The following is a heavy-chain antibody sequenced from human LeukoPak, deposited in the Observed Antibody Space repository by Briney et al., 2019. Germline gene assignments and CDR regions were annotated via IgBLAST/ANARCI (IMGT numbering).Heavy chain of an antibody. CDR3: TTHILTGDFDY. J-gene: IGHJ4*02. V-gene: IGHV3-15*01. CDR2: VKGKTDGGTT. Sequence: GGSLRLSCAASGFTFTNAWMSWVRQAPGKGLEWVGRVKGKTDGGTTGYAAPVRGRFTISRDDSKNTMYLQMNSLKTEDTAMYYCTTHILTGDFDYWGQGTLVTVSS. CDR1: GFTFTNAW. D-gene: IGHD7-27*01.